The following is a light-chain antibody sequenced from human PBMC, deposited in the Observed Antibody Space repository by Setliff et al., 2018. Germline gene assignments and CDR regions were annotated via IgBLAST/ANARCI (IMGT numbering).Light chain of an antibody. J-gene: IGLJ1*01. CDR3: QARDSSTYV. CDR1: KLGDKF. Sequence: SYELTQPPSVSVSPGQEASITCSGDKLGDKFVSWYQQKSDQSPVPVIYQDRQRPSGIPERFSGSTSRNTATLTISGTQAMDEADYYCQARDSSTYVFGTGTKVTVL. V-gene: IGLV3-1*01. CDR2: QDR.